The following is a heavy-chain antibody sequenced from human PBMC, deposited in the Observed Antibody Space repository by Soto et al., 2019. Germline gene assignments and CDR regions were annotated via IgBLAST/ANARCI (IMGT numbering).Heavy chain of an antibody. D-gene: IGHD3-10*01. J-gene: IGHJ6*02. V-gene: IGHV3-23*01. CDR2: ISGSGGST. CDR3: AKSVFGFWEFIYYYYGMDV. Sequence: EVQLLESGGGLVQPGGSLRLSCAASGFTFSSYAMSWVRQAPGKGLEWVSAISGSGGSTYYADSVKGRFTISRDNSKNTLYLHMNSLRAYDTAVYYCAKSVFGFWEFIYYYYGMDVWGQGTTVTVSS. CDR1: GFTFSSYA.